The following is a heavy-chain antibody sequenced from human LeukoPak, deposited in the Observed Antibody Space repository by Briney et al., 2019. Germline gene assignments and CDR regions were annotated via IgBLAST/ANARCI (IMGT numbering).Heavy chain of an antibody. J-gene: IGHJ6*03. D-gene: IGHD1-1*01. CDR3: ARRGSERRHYYYMDV. CDR1: GGSFSGYY. V-gene: IGHV4-34*01. CDR2: INHSGST. Sequence: SETLSLTCAVYGGSFSGYYWSWIRQPPGKGLEWIGEINHSGSTNYNPSLKSRVTISVDTSKNQFSLKLSSVTAADTAVYYCARRGSERRHYYYMDVWGKGTTVTVSS.